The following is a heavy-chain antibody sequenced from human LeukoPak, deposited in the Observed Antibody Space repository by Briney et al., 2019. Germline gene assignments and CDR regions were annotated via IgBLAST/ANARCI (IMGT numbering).Heavy chain of an antibody. CDR1: GGSFSGYY. Sequence: PSETLSLTCAVYGGSFSGYYWSCIRQPPGKGLEWLGEINHSGSTNYNPSLKSRVTISVDTSKNQFSLKLSSVTAADTAVYYCARGPYCSGGSCSVAFDYWGQGTLVTVSS. J-gene: IGHJ4*02. D-gene: IGHD2-15*01. CDR3: ARGPYCSGGSCSVAFDY. CDR2: INHSGST. V-gene: IGHV4-34*01.